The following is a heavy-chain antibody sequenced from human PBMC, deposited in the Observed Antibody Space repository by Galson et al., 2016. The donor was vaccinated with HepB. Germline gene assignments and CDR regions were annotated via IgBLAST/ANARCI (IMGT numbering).Heavy chain of an antibody. V-gene: IGHV3-23*01. CDR1: GFIFTNYA. J-gene: IGHJ5*02. D-gene: IGHD1-1*01. Sequence: SLRLSCAASGFIFTNYAMTWVRQAPGKGLQWVSGISGSINATYYADSVKGRFIISRDNAKNSAYLHMNGLRVEDTAIYYRVREIWNEGWFDPWGQGTLVTVSS. CDR2: ISGSINAT. CDR3: VREIWNEGWFDP.